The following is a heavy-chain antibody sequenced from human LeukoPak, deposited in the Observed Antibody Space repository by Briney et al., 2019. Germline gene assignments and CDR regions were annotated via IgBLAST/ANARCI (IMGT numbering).Heavy chain of an antibody. CDR3: ARGYCSSTSCPGGFDP. J-gene: IGHJ5*02. Sequence: SETLSLTCTVSGGSISSYYWSWIRQPAGKGLEWIGRIYTSGSTNYNPSLKSRVTMSVDTSKNQFSLKLSSVTAADTAVYYCARGYCSSTSCPGGFDPWGQGTLVTVSS. V-gene: IGHV4-4*07. CDR2: IYTSGST. D-gene: IGHD2-2*01. CDR1: GGSISSYY.